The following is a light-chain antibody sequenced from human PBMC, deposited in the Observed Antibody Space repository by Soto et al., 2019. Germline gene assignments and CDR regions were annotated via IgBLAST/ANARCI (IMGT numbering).Light chain of an antibody. CDR1: RSDVGSYNY. CDR3: NSYTSTSSWV. J-gene: IGLJ3*02. V-gene: IGLV2-14*01. CDR2: EVT. Sequence: QSALSQPASVAGSPGQSITISCTGTRSDVGSYNYVSWYQQHPGKAPKLMIYEVTNRPSGVSNRFSGSKSGNTASLTISGLQAEDEADYYCNSYTSTSSWVFGGGTK.